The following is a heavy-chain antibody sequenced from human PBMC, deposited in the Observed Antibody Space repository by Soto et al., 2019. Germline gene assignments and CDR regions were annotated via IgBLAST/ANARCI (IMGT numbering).Heavy chain of an antibody. CDR1: GDSISTFY. CDR2: VYYTGST. Sequence: SGTLSLPCTVSGDSISTFYRGWMRQSPGKELEWCGYVYYTGSTNYNPSIKSLVTISVDRSKNQFSLKLTSANAADTAVYYCARGRTVRNYADDSSDYFYFFDYWGQGTQVT. CDR3: ARGRTVRNYADDSSDYFYFFDY. J-gene: IGHJ4*02. D-gene: IGHD3-22*01. V-gene: IGHV4-59*01.